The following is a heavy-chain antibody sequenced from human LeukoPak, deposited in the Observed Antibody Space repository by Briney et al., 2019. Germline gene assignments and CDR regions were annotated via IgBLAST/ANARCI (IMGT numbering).Heavy chain of an antibody. V-gene: IGHV4-34*01. CDR1: GGSFSGYY. D-gene: IGHD1-26*01. CDR2: INHSGRT. Sequence: PSQTLSLTCAVYGGSFSGYYWRWVRQPPGKGLEWMGEINHSGRTNYNPSLKSRVTISVDTSKNQFSLKLSSVTAADTAVYYCARGESEELLPQRYFDHWGQGTLVTVSS. J-gene: IGHJ4*02. CDR3: ARGESEELLPQRYFDH.